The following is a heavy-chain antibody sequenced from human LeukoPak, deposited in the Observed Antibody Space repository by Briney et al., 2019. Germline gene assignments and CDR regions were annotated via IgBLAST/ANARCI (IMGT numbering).Heavy chain of an antibody. Sequence: SETLSLTCTVSGGSISSSSYYWGWIRQPPGKGLEWIGSIYYSGSTYYNPSLKSRVTIPVDTSKNQFSLKLSSVTAADTAVYYCARQLPPTVVIRWYFDLWGRGTLVTVSS. CDR1: GGSISSSSYY. CDR2: IYYSGST. J-gene: IGHJ2*01. D-gene: IGHD1-26*01. V-gene: IGHV4-39*01. CDR3: ARQLPPTVVIRWYFDL.